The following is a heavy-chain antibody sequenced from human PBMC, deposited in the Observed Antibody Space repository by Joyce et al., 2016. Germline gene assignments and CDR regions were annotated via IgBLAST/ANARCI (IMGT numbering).Heavy chain of an antibody. V-gene: IGHV1-69*01. CDR2: IIPIFGTT. D-gene: IGHD3-22*01. Sequence: QVQLVQSGAEVKKPGSSVKVSCKASGGTFSSYSITWVRQAPGQGLEWMGGIIPIFGTTNDAQKFQGRVTLTADADESTSTAYMELSSLRSEDTAVYYCARGASVNYYDSSGYYFDYWGQGTLVTVSS. CDR1: GGTFSSYS. CDR3: ARGASVNYYDSSGYYFDY. J-gene: IGHJ4*02.